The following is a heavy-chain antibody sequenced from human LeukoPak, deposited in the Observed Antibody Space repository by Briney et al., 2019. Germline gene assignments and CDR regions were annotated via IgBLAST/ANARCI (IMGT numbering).Heavy chain of an antibody. CDR1: GYTFTSYG. CDR2: NSAYNGNT. CDR3: ARDPNSALTIFGGTLFDY. D-gene: IGHD3-3*01. V-gene: IGHV1-18*01. Sequence: ASVKVSCKASGYTFTSYGISWVRQAPGQGLEWMGWNSAYNGNTNYAQKLQGRVTMTTDTSTSTAYMELRSLRSDDTAVYYCARDPNSALTIFGGTLFDYWGQGTLVTVSS. J-gene: IGHJ4*02.